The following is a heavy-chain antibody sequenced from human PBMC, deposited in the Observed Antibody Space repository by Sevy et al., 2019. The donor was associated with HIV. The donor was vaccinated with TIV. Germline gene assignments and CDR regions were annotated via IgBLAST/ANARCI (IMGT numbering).Heavy chain of an antibody. CDR1: GDSITRSAYY. J-gene: IGHJ4*02. Sequence: SETLSLTCSVSGDSITRSAYYWAWIRQPPGKGLEWIGSISSSGSTYNNWSLKGRLTMAVDTSKSQFSLTLESVTAADTAVYYCARRSAGQWLAVYYFDSWGQGTLVTVSS. D-gene: IGHD6-19*01. CDR3: ARRSAGQWLAVYYFDS. CDR2: ISSSGST. V-gene: IGHV4-39*01.